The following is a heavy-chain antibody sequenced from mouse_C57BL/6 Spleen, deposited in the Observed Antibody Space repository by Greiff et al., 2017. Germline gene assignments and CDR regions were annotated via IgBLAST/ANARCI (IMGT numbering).Heavy chain of an antibody. CDR3: ARNSQNYYGSPYFDY. Sequence: VKLMESGPGLVAPSQSLSITCTVSGFSLTSYAISWVRQPPGKGLEWLGVIWTGGGTNYNSALKSRLSISKDNSKSQVFLKMNSLQTDDTARYYCARNSQNYYGSPYFDYWGQGTTLTVSS. CDR1: GFSLTSYA. D-gene: IGHD1-1*01. V-gene: IGHV2-9-1*01. CDR2: IWTGGGT. J-gene: IGHJ2*01.